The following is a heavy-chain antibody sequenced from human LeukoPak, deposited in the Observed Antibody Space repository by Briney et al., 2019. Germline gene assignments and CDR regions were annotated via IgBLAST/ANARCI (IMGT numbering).Heavy chain of an antibody. V-gene: IGHV3-48*04. CDR1: GFTFSSYG. CDR2: ISSSGSTI. Sequence: GGSLRLSCAASGFTFSSYGMHWVRQAPGKGLDWVSYISSSGSTIYYADSVKGRFTISRDNAKNSLYLQMNSLRAEDTAVYYCARDAAFGPDYWGQGTLVTVSS. D-gene: IGHD3-16*01. J-gene: IGHJ4*02. CDR3: ARDAAFGPDY.